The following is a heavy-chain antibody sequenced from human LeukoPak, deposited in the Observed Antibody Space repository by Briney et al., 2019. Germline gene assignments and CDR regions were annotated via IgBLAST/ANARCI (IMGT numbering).Heavy chain of an antibody. Sequence: SETLSLTCTVSGGSISSSSYYWGWIRQPPGKGLEWIGSIYYSGSTYYNPSLKSRVTISVDTSKNQFSLKLSSVTAADTAVYYCARGPIEIYDFWSGYNAFNYWGQGTLVTVSS. D-gene: IGHD3-3*01. CDR2: IYYSGST. CDR3: ARGPIEIYDFWSGYNAFNY. V-gene: IGHV4-39*01. CDR1: GGSISSSSYY. J-gene: IGHJ4*02.